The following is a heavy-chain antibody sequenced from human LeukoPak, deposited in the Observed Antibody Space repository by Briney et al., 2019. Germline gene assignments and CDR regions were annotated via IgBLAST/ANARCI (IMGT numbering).Heavy chain of an antibody. Sequence: GTSLRLSCEVSGFTFSTYAMQWVRRAPGKGLEWVGVIVYDGSSTYYADSVKGRFTISRDNSRNTLYLQMNSLKTDDTAVYYCGRDVSAVAGTAWFDPWGQGTLVTVSS. J-gene: IGHJ5*02. CDR2: IVYDGSST. V-gene: IGHV3-30*04. CDR1: GFTFSTYA. CDR3: GRDVSAVAGTAWFDP. D-gene: IGHD6-19*01.